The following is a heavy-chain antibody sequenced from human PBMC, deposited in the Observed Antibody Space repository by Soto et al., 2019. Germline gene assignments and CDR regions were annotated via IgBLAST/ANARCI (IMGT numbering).Heavy chain of an antibody. J-gene: IGHJ4*02. CDR3: GGGCSAGSCHPGAIDY. Sequence: QVQLVQSGAEVKKPGASVKVSCKASGYTFTSYGISWVRQAPGQGLEWMGWISAYNGNTNYAQKLQGRVTMTTDTSTSTAYMELRSLRSDDTAVYYCGGGCSAGSCHPGAIDYWGQGTLVTVSS. V-gene: IGHV1-18*04. D-gene: IGHD2-15*01. CDR1: GYTFTSYG. CDR2: ISAYNGNT.